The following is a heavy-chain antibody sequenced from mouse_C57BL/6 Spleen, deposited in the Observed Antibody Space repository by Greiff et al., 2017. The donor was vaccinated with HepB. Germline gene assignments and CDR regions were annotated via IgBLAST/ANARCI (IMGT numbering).Heavy chain of an antibody. J-gene: IGHJ1*03. CDR1: GYTFTSYW. D-gene: IGHD2-3*01. V-gene: IGHV1-59*01. CDR2: LDPSDSYT. Sequence: VQLQQPGAELVRPGTSVKLSCKASGYTFTSYWMHWVKQRPGHGLEWIGVLDPSDSYTNYNQKFKGKATVTVDTSASTAYMQLSSLTSEDSAVYYCARWPMMGIGDFDVGGTGTTVTGSS. CDR3: ARWPMMGIGDFDV.